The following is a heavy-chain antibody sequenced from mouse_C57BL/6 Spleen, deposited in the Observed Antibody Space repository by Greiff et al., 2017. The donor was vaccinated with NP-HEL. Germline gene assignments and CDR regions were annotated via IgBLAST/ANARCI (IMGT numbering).Heavy chain of an antibody. Sequence: EVQVVESGEGLVKPGGSLKLSCAASGFTFSSYAMSWVRQTPEKRLEWVAYISSGGDYIYYADTVKGRFTISRDNARNTLYLQRSSLKSEDTAMYYCTRGDYYGSSYWYFDVWGTGTTVTVSS. CDR2: ISSGGDYI. CDR3: TRGDYYGSSYWYFDV. V-gene: IGHV5-9-1*02. CDR1: GFTFSSYA. J-gene: IGHJ1*03. D-gene: IGHD1-1*01.